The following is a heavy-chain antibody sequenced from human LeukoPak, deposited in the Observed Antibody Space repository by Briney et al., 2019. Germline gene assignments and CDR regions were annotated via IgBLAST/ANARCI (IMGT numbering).Heavy chain of an antibody. D-gene: IGHD3-10*01. CDR2: IYPTGTT. V-gene: IGHV4-4*07. CDR1: GGSINSYY. CDR3: GRQGYTASYYFVDY. J-gene: IGHJ4*02. Sequence: SETLSLTCTVSGGSINSYYWGWVRQTAGKGLEWIGRIYPTGTTNYSPSFKSRLTMSLDTSKNQFSQKLSSVAAADTAVYYCGRQGYTASYYFVDYWSRGTLVTVSS.